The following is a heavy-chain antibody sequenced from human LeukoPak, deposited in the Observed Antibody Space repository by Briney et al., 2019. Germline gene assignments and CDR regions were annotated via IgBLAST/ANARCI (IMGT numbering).Heavy chain of an antibody. D-gene: IGHD4-17*01. CDR3: ARLMTTVTIGNLGAFDI. Sequence: GESLKISCKGSGYSFTSYWIGWVRQMPGKGLEWMGIIYPGDSDTRYSPSFQGQVTISVDKSISTAYLQWSSLKASDTAMYYCARLMTTVTIGNLGAFDIWGQGTMVTVSS. V-gene: IGHV5-51*01. CDR1: GYSFTSYW. J-gene: IGHJ3*02. CDR2: IYPGDSDT.